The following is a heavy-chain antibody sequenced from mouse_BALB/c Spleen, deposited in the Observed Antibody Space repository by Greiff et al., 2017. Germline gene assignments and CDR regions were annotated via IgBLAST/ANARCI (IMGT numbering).Heavy chain of an antibody. V-gene: IGHV5-17*02. CDR2: ISSGSSTI. CDR3: ARPLTGYYAMDY. J-gene: IGHJ4*01. CDR1: GFTFSSFG. Sequence: EVQVVESGGGLVQPGGSRKLSCAASGFTFSSFGMHWVRQAPEKGLEWVAYISSGSSTIYYADTVKGRFTISRDNPKNTLFLQMTSLRSEDTAMYYCARPLTGYYAMDYWGQGTSVTVSS. D-gene: IGHD4-1*01.